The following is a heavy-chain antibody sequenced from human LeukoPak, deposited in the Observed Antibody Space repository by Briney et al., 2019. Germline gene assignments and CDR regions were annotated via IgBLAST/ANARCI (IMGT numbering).Heavy chain of an antibody. CDR3: ARGKRARRDYYYYYMDV. Sequence: GASVKVSCKASGYTFTSYDINWVRQATGQGLEWMGWMNPNSGNTGYAQKFQGRVTMTRNTSISTAYMELSSLRSEDTDVYYCARGKRARRDYYYYYMDVWGKGTTVTVSS. CDR2: MNPNSGNT. D-gene: IGHD6-6*01. CDR1: GYTFTSYD. J-gene: IGHJ6*03. V-gene: IGHV1-8*01.